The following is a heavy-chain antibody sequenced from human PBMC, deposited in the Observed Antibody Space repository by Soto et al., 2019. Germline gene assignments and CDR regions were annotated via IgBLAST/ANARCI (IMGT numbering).Heavy chain of an antibody. CDR2: ISAHNGNT. Sequence: QVQLVQSGAEVKMPGDSVKVSCKASGYTVSSYGISWVRQAPGQGLEWTGWISAHNGNTNYAQKLQGRVTMTTDTSTDTAYMELRSLRSDDTAVYYCARHAYCRGGSCTYYYGMDVWGQGTTVTVSS. D-gene: IGHD2-15*01. CDR3: ARHAYCRGGSCTYYYGMDV. V-gene: IGHV1-18*04. CDR1: GYTVSSYG. J-gene: IGHJ6*02.